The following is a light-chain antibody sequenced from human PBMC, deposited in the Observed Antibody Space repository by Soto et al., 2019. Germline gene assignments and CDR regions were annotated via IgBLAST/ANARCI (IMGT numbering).Light chain of an antibody. V-gene: IGKV1-5*03. J-gene: IGKJ1*01. CDR2: KAS. CDR3: QHYNSYSEA. CDR1: QTISSW. Sequence: DIQMTQSPSTLSGSVGDRVTITCRASQTISSWLAWYQQKPGKAHKLLIYKASTLKSGVPSRFSGSGSGTECTLTISSLQPDDFATYYCQHYNSYSEACGQGTKVDIK.